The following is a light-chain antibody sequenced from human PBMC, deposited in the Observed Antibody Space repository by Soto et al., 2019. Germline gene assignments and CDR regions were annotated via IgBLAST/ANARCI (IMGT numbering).Light chain of an antibody. J-gene: IGLJ2*01. CDR3: CSYAGSS. CDR2: EGS. V-gene: IGLV2-23*01. Sequence: QSALTQPASVSGSPGQSITISCTGTSSDVGSYNLVSWYQQHPGKAPKLMIYEGSKRPSGVSNRFSGSKSGNTASLTISGLQADDEADYFCCSYAGSSFGGGTKLTVL. CDR1: SSDVGSYNL.